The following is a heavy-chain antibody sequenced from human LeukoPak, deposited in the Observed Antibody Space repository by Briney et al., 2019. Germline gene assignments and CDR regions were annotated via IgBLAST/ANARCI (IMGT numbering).Heavy chain of an antibody. Sequence: SETLSLTCTVSGGSISSYYWSWIRQPAGKGLEWIGRIYTSGSTNYNPSLKSRVTMSVDTSKNQFSLKLSSVTAADTAVYYCGRDFWPPKGIYNFISRTWFAPWAQGPWVTVSS. D-gene: IGHD5-24*01. CDR2: IYTSGST. CDR1: GGSISSYY. V-gene: IGHV4-4*07. J-gene: IGHJ5*02. CDR3: GRDFWPPKGIYNFISRTWFAP.